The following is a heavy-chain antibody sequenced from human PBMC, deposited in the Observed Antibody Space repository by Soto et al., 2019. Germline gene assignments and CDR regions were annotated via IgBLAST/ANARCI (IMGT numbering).Heavy chain of an antibody. CDR2: INPDNGNT. CDR1: GYTFTRYT. Sequence: ASVKVSCKASGYTFTRYTMNWVRQAPGQRLEWMGWINPDNGNTKSSQRFQGRVTITADESLRTAYLELRSLKSEDTAVYFCAKGEGQWALPLWGQGTQVTVSS. D-gene: IGHD1-26*01. V-gene: IGHV1-3*01. CDR3: AKGEGQWALPL. J-gene: IGHJ4*02.